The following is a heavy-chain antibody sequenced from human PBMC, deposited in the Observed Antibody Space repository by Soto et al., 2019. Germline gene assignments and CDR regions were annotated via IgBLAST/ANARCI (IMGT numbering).Heavy chain of an antibody. V-gene: IGHV3-30-3*01. J-gene: IGHJ4*02. CDR1: GFTFSSYA. CDR3: ARAWLRRQGLDY. D-gene: IGHD5-12*01. CDR2: ISYDGSNK. Sequence: HPGGSLRLSCAASGFTFSSYAMHWVRQAPGKGLEWVAVISYDGSNKYYADSVKGRFTISRDNSKNTLYLQMNSLRAEDTAVYYCARAWLRRQGLDYWGQGTLVTVSS.